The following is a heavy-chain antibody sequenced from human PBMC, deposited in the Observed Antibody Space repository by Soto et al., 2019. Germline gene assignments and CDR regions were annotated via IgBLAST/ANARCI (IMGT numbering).Heavy chain of an antibody. D-gene: IGHD1-26*01. J-gene: IGHJ5*02. V-gene: IGHV3-15*01. CDR3: KWDLEASDP. CDR2: IRSKTDGGTT. CDR1: GFTFSNAW. Sequence: GGSLRLSRAASGFTFSNAWMSWVRQAPGKGLEWVGRIRSKTDGGTTDYAAPVKGRFTISRDDSKDTLYLQMNSLKTEDTAVYYCKWDLEASDPWGQGTLVTVSS.